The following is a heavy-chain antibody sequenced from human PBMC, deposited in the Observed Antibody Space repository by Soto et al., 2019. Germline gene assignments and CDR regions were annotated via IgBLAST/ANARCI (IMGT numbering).Heavy chain of an antibody. Sequence: GRSLRLSCAASGLTFSSYARHRVRQAPGTGLEWVAVISYDGSNKYYADSVKGRFTISRDNSKNTLYRQMNSLRAEDTAMNYCARDSPKVRVAAAGLGVWGQGTTVTV. CDR2: ISYDGSNK. D-gene: IGHD6-13*01. V-gene: IGHV3-30-3*01. J-gene: IGHJ6*02. CDR3: ARDSPKVRVAAAGLGV. CDR1: GLTFSSYA.